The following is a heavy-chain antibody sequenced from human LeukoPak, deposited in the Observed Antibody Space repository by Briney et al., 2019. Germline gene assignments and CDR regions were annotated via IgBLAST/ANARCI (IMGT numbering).Heavy chain of an antibody. D-gene: IGHD3-9*01. CDR1: GYTFTSYG. J-gene: IGHJ6*02. V-gene: IGHV1-18*01. CDR2: ISAYNGNT. CDR3: ARERYFDWLSTTLLRKYYYYGMDV. Sequence: ASVKVSCKASGYTFTSYGISWVRQAPGQGLEWMGWISAYNGNTNYAQKLQGRATMTTDTSTSTAYMELRSLRSDDTAVYYCARERYFDWLSTTLLRKYYYYGMDVWGQGTTVTVSS.